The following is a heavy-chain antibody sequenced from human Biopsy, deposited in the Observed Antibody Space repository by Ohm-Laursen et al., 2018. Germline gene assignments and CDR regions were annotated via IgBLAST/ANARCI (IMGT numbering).Heavy chain of an antibody. D-gene: IGHD1-26*01. CDR1: GGSMTGYA. Sequence: SETLSLTCSVSGGSMTGYAWSWIRLPPGKGLEWIGHIYYSGGTKYNPSLASRVTFSVDMSKSQFSLKLYSVTAADAAVYYCARVEAGTYDALDIWGQGTLVAVSA. CDR2: IYYSGGT. J-gene: IGHJ3*02. V-gene: IGHV4-59*01. CDR3: ARVEAGTYDALDI.